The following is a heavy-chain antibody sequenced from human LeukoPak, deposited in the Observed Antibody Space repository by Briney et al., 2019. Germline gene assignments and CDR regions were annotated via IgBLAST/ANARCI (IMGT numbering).Heavy chain of an antibody. CDR1: GYSISSSSYY. Sequence: PSETLSLTCTVSGYSISSSSYYWGWVRQPPGKGLEWIGSVYYSGSTYYNPSLKSRVTISVDTSKNQFSLKLSSVTAADTAVYYCARTSPRRERAGYHKHAFDIWGQGTMITVSS. J-gene: IGHJ3*02. CDR2: VYYSGST. D-gene: IGHD3-16*02. CDR3: ARTSPRRERAGYHKHAFDI. V-gene: IGHV4-39*01.